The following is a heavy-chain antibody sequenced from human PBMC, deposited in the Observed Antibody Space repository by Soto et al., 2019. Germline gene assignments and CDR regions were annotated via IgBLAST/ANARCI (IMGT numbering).Heavy chain of an antibody. J-gene: IGHJ5*02. V-gene: IGHV3-33*01. D-gene: IGHD3-22*01. CDR1: GFTFSSYG. CDR2: IWYDGSNK. CDR3: ARDRFYDSSGYYP. Sequence: AGSLRLSCAASGFTFSSYGMHWVRRAPGKGLEWVAVIWYDGSNKYYADSVKGRFTISRDNSKNTLYLQMNSLRAEDTAVYYCARDRFYDSSGYYPWGQGTLVTVSS.